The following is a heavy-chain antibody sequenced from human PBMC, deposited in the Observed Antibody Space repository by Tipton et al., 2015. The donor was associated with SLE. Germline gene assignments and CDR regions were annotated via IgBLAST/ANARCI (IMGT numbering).Heavy chain of an antibody. D-gene: IGHD5-24*01. CDR2: VRYSRNT. CDR3: ARDQGWLQFGFDY. J-gene: IGHJ4*02. V-gene: IGHV4-59*11. Sequence: PGLVKPSETLSLTCNVSGGSIRSHYWSWIRQSPGKGLEWIGYVRYSRNTNYNSSLKSRVTISVDTSKNQFSPKLNSVTAADTAVYYCARDQGWLQFGFDYWGQGILVAVSS. CDR1: GGSIRSHY.